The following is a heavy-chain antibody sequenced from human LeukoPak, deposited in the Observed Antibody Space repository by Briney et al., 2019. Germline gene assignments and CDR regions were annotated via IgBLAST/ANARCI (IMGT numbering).Heavy chain of an antibody. Sequence: SVKVSCKASGGTFSSYAISWVRQAPGQGLEWMGGIIPIFGTANYAQKFQGRVTITTDESTSTAYMELSSLRSEDTAVYYCARGYSSGWYESYYYYYYYMDVWGKGTTVTVSS. CDR3: ARGYSSGWYESYYYYYYYMDV. CDR1: GGTFSSYA. J-gene: IGHJ6*03. V-gene: IGHV1-69*05. CDR2: IIPIFGTA. D-gene: IGHD6-19*01.